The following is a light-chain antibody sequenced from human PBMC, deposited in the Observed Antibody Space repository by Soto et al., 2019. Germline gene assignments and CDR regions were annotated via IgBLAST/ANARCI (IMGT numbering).Light chain of an antibody. Sequence: SYELTQSPSVSVSPGQTASITCAGDKLGDKYASCYQQKPGQSPVLVMYQDTKPPSGTPERFSGSNSGNTATLTISGTQAMDEADYYCQAWDSSTVYVFGTGTKLTVL. CDR1: KLGDKY. J-gene: IGLJ1*01. CDR3: QAWDSSTVYV. V-gene: IGLV3-1*01. CDR2: QDT.